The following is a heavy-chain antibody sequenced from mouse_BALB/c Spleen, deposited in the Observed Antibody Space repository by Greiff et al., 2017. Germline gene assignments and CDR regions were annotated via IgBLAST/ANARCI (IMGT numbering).Heavy chain of an antibody. Sequence: QVQLQQPGAELVKPGASVKLSCKASGYTFTSYWMHWVKQRPGQGLEWIGEIDPSDSYTNYNQKFKGKATLTVDKSSSTAYMQLSSLTSEDSAVYYCASKVPGADWGQGTLVTVSA. V-gene: IGHV1-69*02. CDR1: GYTFTSYW. CDR2: IDPSDSYT. J-gene: IGHJ3*01. CDR3: ASKVPGAD. D-gene: IGHD1-3*01.